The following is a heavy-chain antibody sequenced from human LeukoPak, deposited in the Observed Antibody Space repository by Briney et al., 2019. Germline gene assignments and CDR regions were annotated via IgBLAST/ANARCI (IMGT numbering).Heavy chain of an antibody. CDR2: INHSGST. J-gene: IGHJ4*02. CDR3: ASPGYCSSTSCHDY. V-gene: IGHV4-34*01. CDR1: GGSFSGYY. D-gene: IGHD2-2*01. Sequence: PSETLSLTCAVYGGSFSGYYWSWIRQPPGKGPEWIGEINHSGSTNYNPSLKSRVTISVDTSKNQFSLKLSSVTAADTAVYYCASPGYCSSTSCHDYWGQGTLVTVSS.